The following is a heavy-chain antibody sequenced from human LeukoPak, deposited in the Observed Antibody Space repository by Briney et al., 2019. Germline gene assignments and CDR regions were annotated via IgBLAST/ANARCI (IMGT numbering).Heavy chain of an antibody. CDR2: IRGDGTST. CDR1: GFTFSSYW. J-gene: IGHJ3*02. D-gene: IGHD6-25*01. V-gene: IGHV3-74*01. Sequence: GGSLRLSCEASGFTFSSYWMHWVRQDTGKGLVWVSYIRGDGTSTSYADSVKGRFTISRDNAKNTLYLQMNSLRVEGTAVYYCARVGGVSGRAFDMWGQGTMVTVSS. CDR3: ARVGGVSGRAFDM.